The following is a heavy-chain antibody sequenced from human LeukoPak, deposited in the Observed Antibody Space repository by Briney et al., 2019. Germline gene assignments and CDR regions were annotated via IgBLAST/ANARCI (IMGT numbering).Heavy chain of an antibody. J-gene: IGHJ4*02. CDR2: ISGDGATT. V-gene: IGHV3-43*02. CDR1: GFTFDDYA. CDR3: ARDYVWGSDRYTDY. Sequence: GGSLRLSCAASGFTFDDYAMHWVRHAPGKGLEWVSLISGDGATTYYADSVKGRFTISRDNAKNSPYLQMNSLRAEDTAVYYCARDYVWGSDRYTDYWGQGTLVTVSS. D-gene: IGHD3-16*02.